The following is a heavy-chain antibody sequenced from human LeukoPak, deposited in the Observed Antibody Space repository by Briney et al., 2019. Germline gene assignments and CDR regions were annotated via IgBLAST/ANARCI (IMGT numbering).Heavy chain of an antibody. CDR3: ARGLGRSDYYAV. J-gene: IGHJ4*02. Sequence: GASVKVSCKASGYTFTSYYIHWVRQASGQGLEWVGIINPNVGSTSSAQKFQGRVTMTRDTSTTTVYMELSSLRSEDTAVYYCARGLGRSDYYAVWGEGTLVTVSS. V-gene: IGHV1-46*01. CDR2: INPNVGST. D-gene: IGHD3-22*01. CDR1: GYTFTSYY.